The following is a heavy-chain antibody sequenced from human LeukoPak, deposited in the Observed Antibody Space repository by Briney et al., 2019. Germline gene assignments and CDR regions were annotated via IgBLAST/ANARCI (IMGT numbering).Heavy chain of an antibody. Sequence: GGSLRLSCAVPGFAFGSEAMSWVRQAPGKGLEWVSVIYSGGSTYYADSVKGRFAISRDNSKNTLYLQMNSLRAEDTAVYYCARLLVEQQLALDPWGQGTLVTVSS. V-gene: IGHV3-53*01. J-gene: IGHJ5*02. CDR3: ARLLVEQQLALDP. CDR1: GFAFGSEA. D-gene: IGHD6-13*01. CDR2: IYSGGST.